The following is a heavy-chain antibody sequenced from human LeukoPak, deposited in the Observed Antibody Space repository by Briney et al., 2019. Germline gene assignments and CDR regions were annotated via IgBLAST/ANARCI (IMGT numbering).Heavy chain of an antibody. J-gene: IGHJ4*02. CDR2: ISYDGSNK. CDR3: ARPSLEWLLLGPHYFDY. V-gene: IGHV3-30*03. CDR1: GFSFSRYG. D-gene: IGHD3-3*01. Sequence: SGGSLRLSCAASGFSFSRYGMHWVRQAPGKGLEWVAVISYDGSNKYYADSVKGRFTISRDSSKNTLYLQMNSLRAEDTAVYYCARPSLEWLLLGPHYFDYWGQGTLVTVSS.